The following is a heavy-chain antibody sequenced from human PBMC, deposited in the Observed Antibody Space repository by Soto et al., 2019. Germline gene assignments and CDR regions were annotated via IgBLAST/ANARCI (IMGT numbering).Heavy chain of an antibody. CDR2: VNSDGGST. J-gene: IGHJ4*02. V-gene: IGHV3-74*01. CDR3: VRSRYFGELLHFDY. D-gene: IGHD3-10*01. CDR1: GFTFTSYW. Sequence: EVQLVQSGGGLIQPGGSLRLSCAASGFTFTSYWMHWVRQPPGKGLVWVSRVNSDGGSTTYADSVKGRFTISRDNAKNTLYLQMNSLRAEDTAVYYWVRSRYFGELLHFDYWGQGSLGTVSS.